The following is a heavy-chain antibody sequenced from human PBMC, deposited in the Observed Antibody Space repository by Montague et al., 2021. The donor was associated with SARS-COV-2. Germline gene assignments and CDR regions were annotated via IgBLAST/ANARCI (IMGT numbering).Heavy chain of an antibody. CDR1: GASISSNNW. V-gene: IGHV4-4*02. D-gene: IGHD3-10*01. J-gene: IGHJ5*02. CDR2: TYYSGST. Sequence: SETLSLTCEVSGASISSNNWWIWVRQSPGKGLEWIGETYYSGSTNYNPSLRSRVTISADRSKNQFSLMVNSVSAADTAAYYCARLGVVPSPRTFDPWGQGTLVTVSS. CDR3: ARLGVVPSPRTFDP.